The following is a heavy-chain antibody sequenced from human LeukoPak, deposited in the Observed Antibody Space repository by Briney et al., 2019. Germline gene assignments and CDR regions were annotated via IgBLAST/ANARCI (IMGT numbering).Heavy chain of an antibody. CDR3: ARGEGRGPTDFDY. D-gene: IGHD1-26*01. Sequence: SETLSLTCTVSGGSISSSSYYWGWLRQPPGKGLEWIGSIYHSGSTYYNPSLKSRVTISVDTSKNQFSLKLNSVTAADTAVYYCARGEGRGPTDFDYWGQGTLVTVSS. CDR2: IYHSGST. J-gene: IGHJ4*02. CDR1: GGSISSSSYY. V-gene: IGHV4-39*07.